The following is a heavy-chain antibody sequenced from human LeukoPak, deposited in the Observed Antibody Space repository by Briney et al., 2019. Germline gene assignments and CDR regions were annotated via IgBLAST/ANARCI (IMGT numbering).Heavy chain of an antibody. CDR1: GGSFIGYY. J-gene: IGHJ4*02. CDR2: INHSGST. CDR3: AATYGRDY. V-gene: IGHV4-34*01. D-gene: IGHD2-8*01. Sequence: SETLSLTCAVYGGSFIGYYWSWIRQPPGKGLEWIGEINHSGSTNYNPSLKSRVTISVDTSKNQFSLELSSVTAADTAVYYCAATYGRDYWGQGTLVTVSS.